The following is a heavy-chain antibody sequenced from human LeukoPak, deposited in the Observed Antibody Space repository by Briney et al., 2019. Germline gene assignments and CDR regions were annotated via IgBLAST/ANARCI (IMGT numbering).Heavy chain of an antibody. CDR3: ARDNGYSYGNFDY. CDR2: ISSSGSTI. D-gene: IGHD5-18*01. J-gene: IGHJ4*02. Sequence: GGSLRLSCAASGFTFSSYEMNWVRQAPGKGLEVVSYISSSGSTIYYADSVKGRFTISRDNTKNSLYLQMNSLRAEDTAVYYCARDNGYSYGNFDYWGQGTLVTVSS. CDR1: GFTFSSYE. V-gene: IGHV3-48*03.